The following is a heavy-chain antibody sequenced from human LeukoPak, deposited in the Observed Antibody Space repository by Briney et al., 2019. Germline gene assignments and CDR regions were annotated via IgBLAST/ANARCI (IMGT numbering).Heavy chain of an antibody. V-gene: IGHV3-48*01. J-gene: IGHJ6*03. CDR3: ARNNLRGITIFGVSTDVHYYYMDV. Sequence: GGSLRLSCAASGFTFSSYSMNWVRQAPGKGLEWVSYISSSSSTIYYADSVKGRFTISRDNAKNSLYLQMNSLKAEATAVYYCARNNLRGITIFGVSTDVHYYYMDVWGKGTTVTVSS. D-gene: IGHD3-3*01. CDR1: GFTFSSYS. CDR2: ISSSSSTI.